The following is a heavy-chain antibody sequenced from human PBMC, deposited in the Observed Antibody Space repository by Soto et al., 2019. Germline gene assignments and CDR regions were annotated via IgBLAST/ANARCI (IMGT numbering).Heavy chain of an antibody. Sequence: SETLSLTCAVSGDSISSGGYSWSWIRQPPGKGLEWIGYMYHSGSTYYNPSLKSRVTISIDRSKNQFSLKLSSVTAADTAVYYCARPLIAAEYYYDSSGYPDYYYYGMDVWGQGTTVTVSS. CDR2: MYHSGST. CDR3: ARPLIAAEYYYDSSGYPDYYYYGMDV. CDR1: GDSISSGGYS. J-gene: IGHJ6*02. D-gene: IGHD3-22*01. V-gene: IGHV4-30-2*01.